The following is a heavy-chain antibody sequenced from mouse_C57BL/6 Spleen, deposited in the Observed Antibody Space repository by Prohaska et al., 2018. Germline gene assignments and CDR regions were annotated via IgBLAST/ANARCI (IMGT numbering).Heavy chain of an antibody. Sequence: EVQLQQSGTVLARPGASVKMSCKTSGYTFTSYWMHWVKQRPGQGLEWIGAIYPGNSDTSYNQKFKGKAKLTAVTSASTAYMELSSLTNEDSAVYYCTRNYYGSSPYAMDYWGQGTSVTVSS. CDR2: IYPGNSDT. CDR1: GYTFTSYW. J-gene: IGHJ4*01. CDR3: TRNYYGSSPYAMDY. V-gene: IGHV1-5*01. D-gene: IGHD1-1*01.